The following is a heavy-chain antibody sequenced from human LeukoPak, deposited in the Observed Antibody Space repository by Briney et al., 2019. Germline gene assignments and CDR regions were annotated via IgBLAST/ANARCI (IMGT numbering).Heavy chain of an antibody. CDR1: GFTFSSYG. Sequence: GGSLRLSCAASGFTFSSYGMHWVRQAPGKGLEWVSFIRYDGSNTYYPDSVKGRFTISRDTSKNTLYLQMNSLRADDTAMYYCARGGEPARESRIFDYWGQGTLVTVSS. CDR2: IRYDGSNT. J-gene: IGHJ4*02. V-gene: IGHV3-30*02. CDR3: ARGGEPARESRIFDY. D-gene: IGHD3-16*01.